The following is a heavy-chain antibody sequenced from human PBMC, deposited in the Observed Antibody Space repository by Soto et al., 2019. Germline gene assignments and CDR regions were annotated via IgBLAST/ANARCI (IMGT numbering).Heavy chain of an antibody. D-gene: IGHD3-22*01. CDR1: GFTVSSKY. V-gene: IGHV3-53*01. J-gene: IGHJ4*02. CDR3: ATDDSSGYFRN. Sequence: GGSLRLSCAASGFTVSSKYMSWVRQAPGKGLEWVSVIYSGGSTYYADSVKGRFTISRDNSKNTLYLQMNSLRAEDTAVYYCATDDSSGYFRNWGQGTLVTVPQ. CDR2: IYSGGST.